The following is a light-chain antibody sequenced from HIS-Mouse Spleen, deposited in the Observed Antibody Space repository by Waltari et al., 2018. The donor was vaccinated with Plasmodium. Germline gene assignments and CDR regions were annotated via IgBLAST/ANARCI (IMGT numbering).Light chain of an antibody. V-gene: IGKV4-1*01. J-gene: IGKJ3*01. Sequence: DIVMTQYPDSLAVSLGERATINCKSSQSVLYSSNNKNYLAWYQQKPGQPPKLLIYWASTRESGVPDRFSGSGSGTDFTLTISSLQSEDFAVYYCQQYNNWSFTFGPGTKVDIK. CDR1: QSVLYSSNNKNY. CDR2: WAS. CDR3: QQYNNWSFT.